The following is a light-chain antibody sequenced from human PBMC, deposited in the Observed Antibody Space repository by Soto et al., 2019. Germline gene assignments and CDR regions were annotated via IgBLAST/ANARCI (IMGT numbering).Light chain of an antibody. V-gene: IGKV3-11*01. J-gene: IGKJ1*01. CDR1: QSVSSY. Sequence: EIVLTQSPATLSLSPGERATLSCRASQSVSSYLAWYQQKPGQAPRLLIYDASNRATGIPARFSGSGSGTDFTLTISSLEPEDFATYYCQHYNSYSEASGQGTKVDIK. CDR2: DAS. CDR3: QHYNSYSEA.